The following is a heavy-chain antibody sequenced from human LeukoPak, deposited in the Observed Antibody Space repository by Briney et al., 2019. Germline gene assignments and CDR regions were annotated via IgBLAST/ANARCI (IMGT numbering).Heavy chain of an antibody. V-gene: IGHV1-3*01. D-gene: IGHD6-13*01. J-gene: IGHJ6*02. Sequence: ASVKVSCKASGYTFTSYAMHWVRQAPGQRLEWMGWINAGNGNTKYSQKFQGRVTIIRDTSASTAYMELSSLRSEDTAVYYCARDRIAAAGAPGMDVWGQGTTVTVSS. CDR1: GYTFTSYA. CDR2: INAGNGNT. CDR3: ARDRIAAAGAPGMDV.